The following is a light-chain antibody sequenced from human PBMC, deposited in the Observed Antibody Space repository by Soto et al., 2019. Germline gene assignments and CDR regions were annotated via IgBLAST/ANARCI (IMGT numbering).Light chain of an antibody. CDR1: SSNIGAGYV. Sequence: QSVLTQPPSVSGAPGQRVTISCTGSSSNIGAGYVVHWYQQLPGTAPKLLIYGNSNRPSGVPDRFSGSKSGNTASLTISGLQAEDEADYYCSSYTSSSTEVFGTGTKVTVL. CDR2: GNS. CDR3: SSYTSSSTEV. J-gene: IGLJ1*01. V-gene: IGLV1-40*01.